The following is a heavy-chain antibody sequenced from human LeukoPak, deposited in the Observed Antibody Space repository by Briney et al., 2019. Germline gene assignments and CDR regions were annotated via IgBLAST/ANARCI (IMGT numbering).Heavy chain of an antibody. J-gene: IGHJ4*02. CDR1: GFTFDDYA. V-gene: IGHV3-9*01. Sequence: GRSLRLSCAASGFTFDDYAMHWVRQAPGKGLEWVSGISWNSGSIGYADSVKGRITISRDNAKNSLYLQMNSLRAEDTALYYCAKSFGGGYDESYYFDYWGQGTLVTVSS. CDR3: AKSFGGGYDESYYFDY. D-gene: IGHD5-12*01. CDR2: ISWNSGSI.